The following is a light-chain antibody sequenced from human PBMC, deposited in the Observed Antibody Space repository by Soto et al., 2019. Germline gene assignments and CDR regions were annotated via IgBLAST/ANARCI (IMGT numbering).Light chain of an antibody. CDR2: GAF. J-gene: IGKJ3*01. CDR1: QSVLSK. Sequence: EGVLAQSSSSLSVSPGERATLSCRASQSVLSKLAWYQQKPGQAPRLLIYGAFTRATDIPGRFSGSGSGTEFTLTISSLQSEDFATYYCQQSYSTPRTFGPGTKVDIK. CDR3: QQSYSTPRT. V-gene: IGKV3-15*01.